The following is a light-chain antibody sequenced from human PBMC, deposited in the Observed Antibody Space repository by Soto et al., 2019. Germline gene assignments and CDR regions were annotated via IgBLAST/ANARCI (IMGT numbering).Light chain of an antibody. V-gene: IGKV1-5*02. CDR2: DAS. CDR3: QQYNILST. J-gene: IGKJ1*01. CDR1: QSISRS. Sequence: DIQMTQSPSSLSASVGDRITILCRASQSISRSLNWYQQTPGKAPKLLIYDASTLESGVPTRFSGSGSGTEFTLTISSLHPDDFATYYCQQYNILSTFGQGTKVDIK.